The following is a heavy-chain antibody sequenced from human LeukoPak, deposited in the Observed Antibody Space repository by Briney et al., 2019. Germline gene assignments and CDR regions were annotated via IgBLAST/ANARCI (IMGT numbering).Heavy chain of an antibody. CDR1: GFTFSSYS. CDR2: ISSSSSYI. Sequence: GGSLRLSCAASGFTFSSYSMNWVRQAPGKGLEWVSSISSSSSYIYYADSVKGRFTISRDNAKNSLYLQMNSLRAEDTAVYYCARDLAIYSSGWYAAFDIWGQGTMVTVSS. D-gene: IGHD6-19*01. J-gene: IGHJ3*02. V-gene: IGHV3-21*01. CDR3: ARDLAIYSSGWYAAFDI.